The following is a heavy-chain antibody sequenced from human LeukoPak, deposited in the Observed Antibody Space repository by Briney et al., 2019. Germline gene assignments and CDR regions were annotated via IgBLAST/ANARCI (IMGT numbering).Heavy chain of an antibody. CDR3: AGDGDRNSWYYY. D-gene: IGHD6-13*01. Sequence: RPSETLSLTCTVSGGSISSYYWSWIRQPAGKGLEWIGHMYTSGTTNYNPSLKSRVTISVDKSKNQFSLKLSSVTAADTAVYYCAGDGDRNSWYYYWGQGTLVTVSS. CDR1: GGSISSYY. J-gene: IGHJ4*02. CDR2: MYTSGTT. V-gene: IGHV4-4*07.